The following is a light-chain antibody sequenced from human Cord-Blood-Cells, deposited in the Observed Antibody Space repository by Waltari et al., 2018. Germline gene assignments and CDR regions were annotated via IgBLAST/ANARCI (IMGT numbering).Light chain of an antibody. CDR3: QQSYSTPHT. CDR1: QSISSY. V-gene: IGKV1-39*01. CDR2: AAF. J-gene: IGKJ2*01. Sequence: DIQMTQSPSSLSASVGDRVTIPCRASQSISSYLNWYQQKPGKAPKLLIYAAFSLQSGVPSRFSGSGSVTDFTLTISSLQPEDFATYYCQQSYSTPHTFGQGTKLEIK.